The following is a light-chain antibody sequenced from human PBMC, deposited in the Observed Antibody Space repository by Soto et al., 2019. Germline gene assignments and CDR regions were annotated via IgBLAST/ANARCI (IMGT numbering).Light chain of an antibody. CDR2: KAS. J-gene: IGKJ1*01. CDR3: QQYNSYPST. CDR1: QSISSW. Sequence: DIQMTQSPSTLSASGGDRVIITCRASQSISSWLAWYQQQPGKAPKLLIYKASSLESGVPSRISGSGSGPEFTLTISIRQPDDFATYYCQQYNSYPSTFVQGTKVQI. V-gene: IGKV1-5*03.